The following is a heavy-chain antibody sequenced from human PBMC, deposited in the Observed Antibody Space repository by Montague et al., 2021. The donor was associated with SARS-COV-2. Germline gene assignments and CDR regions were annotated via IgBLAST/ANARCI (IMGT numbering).Heavy chain of an antibody. D-gene: IGHD2-2*02. J-gene: IGHJ6*03. Sequence: SETLSLTCAVHGGSSSGYYWNWIRQRPGKGLEWIGEINHGGSTNYNPSLKNRLTISTDTSKNQFSLKLTSVAATDTAVYYCARLRDGVVPSPILGIGPYFTYYYMDVWAKGTTVTVS. CDR2: INHGGST. V-gene: IGHV4-34*01. CDR1: GGSSSGYY. CDR3: ARLRDGVVPSPILGIGPYFTYYYMDV.